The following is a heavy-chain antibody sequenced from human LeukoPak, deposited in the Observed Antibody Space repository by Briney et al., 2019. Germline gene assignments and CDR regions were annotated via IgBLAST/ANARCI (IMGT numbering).Heavy chain of an antibody. CDR1: RYTFTDYY. D-gene: IGHD6-13*01. J-gene: IGHJ4*02. CDR3: ARSYSSSWYFFDY. V-gene: IGHV1-2*02. CDR2: INPNSGGT. Sequence: ASVKVSCKASRYTFTDYYMHWVRQALGQGLEWMGWINPNSGGTNYARKFQGRVTMTRDTSISTAYMELSRLRSDDTAVYYCARSYSSSWYFFDYWGQGTLVTVSS.